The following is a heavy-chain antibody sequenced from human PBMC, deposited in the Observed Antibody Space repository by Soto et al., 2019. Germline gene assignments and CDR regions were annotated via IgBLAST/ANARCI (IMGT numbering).Heavy chain of an antibody. J-gene: IGHJ6*02. D-gene: IGHD6-13*01. Sequence: EVQLVESGGGLVQPGGSLRLSCAASGFTFSSYWMHWVRQAPRKGLVWVSRINSDGSSTSYADSVKGRFTISRDNAKNTLYLQMNSLRAEDTAVYSFAREWQQLVLYYYYGMDVWGQGTTVTVSS. CDR1: GFTFSSYW. CDR3: AREWQQLVLYYYYGMDV. V-gene: IGHV3-74*01. CDR2: INSDGSST.